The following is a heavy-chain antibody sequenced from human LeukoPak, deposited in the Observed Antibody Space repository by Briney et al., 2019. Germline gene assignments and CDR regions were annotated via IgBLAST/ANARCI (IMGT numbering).Heavy chain of an antibody. V-gene: IGHV4-39*01. D-gene: IGHD2-15*01. CDR2: IYYSGST. J-gene: IGHJ5*02. CDR3: ATEIGYCSGGSCRNWFDP. Sequence: SETLSLTCTVSGGSISSSSYYWGWIRQPPGKGLEWIGSIYYSGSTYYNPSLKSRVTISVDTSKNQFSLKLSSVTAADTAVYYCATEIGYCSGGSCRNWFDPWGQGTLVTVSS. CDR1: GGSISSSSYY.